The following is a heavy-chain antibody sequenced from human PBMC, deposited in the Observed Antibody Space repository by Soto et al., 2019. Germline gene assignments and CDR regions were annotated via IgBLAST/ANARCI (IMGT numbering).Heavy chain of an antibody. CDR2: ISGSGGST. CDR3: AKDRSLSRYCTKGVCYYFDY. J-gene: IGHJ4*02. Sequence: SGGSLRLSCVASGFSFSEYTMSWVRQAPGKGLDWVSAISGSGGSTYYADSVKGRFTISGDNSKNTLYLQMNSLRAEDTAVYYCAKDRSLSRYCTKGVCYYFDYWGQGTLVTVSS. CDR1: GFSFSEYT. D-gene: IGHD2-8*01. V-gene: IGHV3-23*01.